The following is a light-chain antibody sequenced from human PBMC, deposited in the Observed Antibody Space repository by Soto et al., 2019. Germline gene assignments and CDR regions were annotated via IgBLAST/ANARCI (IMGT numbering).Light chain of an antibody. CDR2: AAS. CDR1: QDIRNY. CDR3: QRYHSALLT. Sequence: DIQMTQSPSSLSASVGDRVTMTCRASQDIRNYVAWYQQKPGEVPKLLIYAASTLQSGVPARFSGGGFGTDFTLTSSSLRPGDVATYYCQRYHSALLTFGPGTKVDLK. V-gene: IGKV1-27*01. J-gene: IGKJ3*01.